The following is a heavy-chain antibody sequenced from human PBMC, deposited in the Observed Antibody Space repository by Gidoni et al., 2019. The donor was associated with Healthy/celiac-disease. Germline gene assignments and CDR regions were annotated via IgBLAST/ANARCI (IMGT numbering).Heavy chain of an antibody. CDR2: IYSSGST. V-gene: IGHV4-31*03. D-gene: IGHD3-22*01. J-gene: IGHJ4*02. CDR3: ARETPYYDSSGSLGY. Sequence: QVQLQESGPGLVKPSQTLSPTCTVPGGSTSSGGYYWSWIRHTPGKGLEWIGYIYSSGSTYYNPSLKSRVTISVDTSKNQFSLKLSSVTAADTAVYYCARETPYYDSSGSLGYWGQGTLVTVSS. CDR1: GGSTSSGGYY.